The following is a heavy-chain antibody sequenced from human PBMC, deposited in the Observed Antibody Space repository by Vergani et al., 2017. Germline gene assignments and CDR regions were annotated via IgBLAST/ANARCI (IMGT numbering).Heavy chain of an antibody. V-gene: IGHV4-34*01. Sequence: QVQLQQWGAGLLKPSETLSLTCAVYGGSFSGYYWSWIRQPPGKGLEWIGEINHSGSTNYNPSLKSRVTISVDTSKNQFSLKLSSVTAAEMAVYYCAGGRGGSGIRSFDPWGEGSLVTVSS. J-gene: IGHJ5*02. D-gene: IGHD3-10*01. CDR1: GGSFSGYY. CDR2: INHSGST. CDR3: AGGRGGSGIRSFDP.